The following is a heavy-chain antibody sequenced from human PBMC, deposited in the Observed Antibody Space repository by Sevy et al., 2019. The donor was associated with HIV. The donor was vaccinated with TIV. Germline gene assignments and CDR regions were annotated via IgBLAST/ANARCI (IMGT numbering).Heavy chain of an antibody. CDR2: VDHSGRT. D-gene: IGHD5-12*01. CDR3: ARGRSPKLLPLLYSGYDHMTAHFFDY. V-gene: IGHV4-34*01. CDR1: GESVSSSY. J-gene: IGHJ4*02. Sequence: SETLSLTCAVYGESVSSSYWTWIRQPPGGGLDWVGEVDHSGRTSYNPSLKSRATVSLDTSKRQFSLKLNSVTAADTAVYFCARGRSPKLLPLLYSGYDHMTAHFFDYWGQGALVTVSS.